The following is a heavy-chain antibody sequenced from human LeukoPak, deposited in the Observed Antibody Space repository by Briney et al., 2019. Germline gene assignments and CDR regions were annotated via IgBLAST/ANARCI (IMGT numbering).Heavy chain of an antibody. CDR2: AYYRSKWYN. V-gene: IGHV6-1*01. CDR1: GDSVSSNSAA. D-gene: IGHD2-2*01. J-gene: IGHJ6*02. Sequence: SQTLSLTCAISGDSVSSNSAAWNWIRQSPSRGLEWLGRAYYRSKWYNDYAVSVKGRITINPDTSKNQLSLQLNSVTPGDTAVYYCARGCSSTSCLVFGMDVWGQGTTVTVSS. CDR3: ARGCSSTSCLVFGMDV.